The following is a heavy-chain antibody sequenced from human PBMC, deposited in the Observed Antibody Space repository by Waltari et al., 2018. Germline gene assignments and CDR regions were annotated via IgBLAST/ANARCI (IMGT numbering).Heavy chain of an antibody. V-gene: IGHV3-73*01. D-gene: IGHD6-19*01. CDR3: SGGEVTGTDF. J-gene: IGHJ4*02. CDR1: GFSFSGST. Sequence: EVQVVESGGGLVQPGGYLRLSCATYGFSFSGSTIHWVRQTSGKGLEWVGRIRRQPYNYATAYSASVKGRFTISRDDSKNTAYLQMNNLMTEDTAVYYCSGGEVTGTDFWGQGTLVTVSS. CDR2: IRRQPYNYAT.